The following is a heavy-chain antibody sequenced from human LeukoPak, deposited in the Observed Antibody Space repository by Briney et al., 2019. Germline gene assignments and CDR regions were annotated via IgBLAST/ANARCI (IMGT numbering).Heavy chain of an antibody. D-gene: IGHD6-19*01. CDR1: GFTFSSYG. V-gene: IGHV3-33*01. CDR2: IWYDGSNK. CDR3: ARGVTSGWYFDY. J-gene: IGHJ4*02. Sequence: PGGSLRLSCAASGFTFSSYGMHWVRQAPGRGLEWVAVIWYDGSNKYYADSVKGRFTISRDNSKNTLYLQMNSLRAEDTAVYYCARGVTSGWYFDYWGQGTLVTVSS.